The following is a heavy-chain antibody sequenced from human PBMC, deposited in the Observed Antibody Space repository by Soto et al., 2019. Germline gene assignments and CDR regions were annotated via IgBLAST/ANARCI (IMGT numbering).Heavy chain of an antibody. V-gene: IGHV3-30-3*01. J-gene: IGHJ6*02. CDR2: ISYDGSNK. Sequence: QVQLVESGGGVVQPGRSLRLSCAASGFTFSSYAMHWVRQAPGKGLEWVAVISYDGSNKYYADSVKGRFTISRDNSKNPLYLQMNRLRAEDTAVYYCARDEGLMLAIHYYYGMDVWGQGNTVTVSS. CDR3: ARDEGLMLAIHYYYGMDV. CDR1: GFTFSSYA. D-gene: IGHD2-8*01.